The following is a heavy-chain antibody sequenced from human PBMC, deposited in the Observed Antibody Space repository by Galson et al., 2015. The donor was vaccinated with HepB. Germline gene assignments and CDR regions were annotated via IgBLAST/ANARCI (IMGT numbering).Heavy chain of an antibody. D-gene: IGHD5-12*01. Sequence: SLRLSCAASGFTFTNAWMSWVRQAPGEGLEWVGRIKSKAAGGTADYAAPVKGRFTISRDDSENTLYLQMDSLQTEDTAVYYCTTYIYNSGSYYFDDWGQGTLVTVSS. CDR2: IKSKAAGGTA. CDR1: GFTFTNAW. V-gene: IGHV3-15*01. J-gene: IGHJ4*02. CDR3: TTYIYNSGSYYFDD.